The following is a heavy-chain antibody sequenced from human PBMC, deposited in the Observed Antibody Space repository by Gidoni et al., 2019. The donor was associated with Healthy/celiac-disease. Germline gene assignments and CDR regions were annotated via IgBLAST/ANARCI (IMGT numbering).Heavy chain of an antibody. CDR1: GGTFSSYA. Sequence: QVQLVQSGAEVKKPGSSVKVSCKASGGTFSSYAISWVRQAPGQGLEWMGGIIPIFGTANYAQKFQGRVTITADESTSTAYMELSSLRSEDTAVYYCARHYYDSSGYRYYFDYWGQGTLVTVSS. CDR2: IIPIFGTA. D-gene: IGHD3-22*01. CDR3: ARHYYDSSGYRYYFDY. V-gene: IGHV1-69*01. J-gene: IGHJ4*02.